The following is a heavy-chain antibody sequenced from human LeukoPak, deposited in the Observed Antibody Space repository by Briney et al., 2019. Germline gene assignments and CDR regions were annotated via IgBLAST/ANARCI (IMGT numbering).Heavy chain of an antibody. CDR1: GGSFSGYY. Sequence: SETLSLTCAVYGGSFSGYYWSWIRQPPGKGLEWLGEINHSGSTNYNPSLKSRVTMSVDTSKNQFSLKLSSVTAADTAVYYCARLGAGPTYYDFWSGYSSFYFDYWGQGTLVTVSS. CDR3: ARLGAGPTYYDFWSGYSSFYFDY. CDR2: INHSGST. J-gene: IGHJ4*02. V-gene: IGHV4-34*01. D-gene: IGHD3-3*01.